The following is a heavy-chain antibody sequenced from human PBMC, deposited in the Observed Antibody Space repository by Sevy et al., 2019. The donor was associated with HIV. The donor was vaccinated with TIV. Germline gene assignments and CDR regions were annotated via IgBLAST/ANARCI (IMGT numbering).Heavy chain of an antibody. CDR2: IYPSGST. CDR3: ARDIRNYYDYYYMDV. V-gene: IGHV4-4*07. CDR1: GDSINSYY. Sequence: SETLSLTCTVSGDSINSYYWSWIRQPAGKGLEWIGRIYPSGSTNYNPSLKSRVTMSLDTSKNQFSLKLSSLTAADTAVYYCARDIRNYYDYYYMDVWGKGTTVTVSS. J-gene: IGHJ6*03. D-gene: IGHD1-7*01.